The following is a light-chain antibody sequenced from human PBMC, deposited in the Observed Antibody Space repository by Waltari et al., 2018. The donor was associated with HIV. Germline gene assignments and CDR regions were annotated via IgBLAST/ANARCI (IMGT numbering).Light chain of an antibody. V-gene: IGKV3-20*01. J-gene: IGKJ2*01. Sequence: VLTQSPGSLSLSPGDSVSLSCRASKNVNRDYLAWYQQRRGQPPTLLVSGTSVRAPGVPDRFSGRGSGTVFTLTINRLEPEDFTTYLCQQFDDWEYTFGQGTHL. CDR3: QQFDDWEYT. CDR2: GTS. CDR1: KNVNRDY.